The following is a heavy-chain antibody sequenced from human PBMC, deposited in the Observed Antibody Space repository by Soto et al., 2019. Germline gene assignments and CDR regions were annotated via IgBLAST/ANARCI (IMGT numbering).Heavy chain of an antibody. V-gene: IGHV3-48*02. CDR1: GFIFNDYS. D-gene: IGHD6-19*01. J-gene: IGHJ4*02. CDR3: ARDRVPGSGLPAY. Sequence: PGGSLRLSCEASGFIFNDYSMNWVRQAPGKGLEWISYISSMSSTILHAESVKGRFTTSRDNAKNSLYLHMNRLRDEDTGVYYCARDRVPGSGLPAYWRQGTLVTVSS. CDR2: ISSMSSTI.